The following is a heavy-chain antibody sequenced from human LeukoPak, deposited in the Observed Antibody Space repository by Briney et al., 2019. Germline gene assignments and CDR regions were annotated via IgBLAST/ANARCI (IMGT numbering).Heavy chain of an antibody. CDR2: IYYSGST. Sequence: SETLPLTCTVSGGSISSYYWSWIRQPPGKGLEWIGYIYYSGSTNYNPSLKSRVTISVDTSKDQFSLKLSSVTAADTAVYYWARRGLVRAAFDIWGQGTMVTVSS. CDR3: ARRGLVRAAFDI. CDR1: GGSISSYY. D-gene: IGHD6-19*01. V-gene: IGHV4-59*08. J-gene: IGHJ3*02.